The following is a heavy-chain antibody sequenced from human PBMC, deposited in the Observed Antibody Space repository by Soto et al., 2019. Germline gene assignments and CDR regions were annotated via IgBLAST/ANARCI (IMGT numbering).Heavy chain of an antibody. V-gene: IGHV3-30-3*01. J-gene: IGHJ4*02. D-gene: IGHD6-13*01. CDR1: GFTFSSYA. CDR2: ISYDGSNK. Sequence: QVQLVESGGGVVQPGRSLRLSCAASGFTFSSYAMHWVRQAPGKGLEWVAVISYDGSNKYYADSVKGRFTISRDNSKNTLYLQLNSLRAEDTAVYYCERDRFASSWSYFDYWGQGTLVTVSS. CDR3: ERDRFASSWSYFDY.